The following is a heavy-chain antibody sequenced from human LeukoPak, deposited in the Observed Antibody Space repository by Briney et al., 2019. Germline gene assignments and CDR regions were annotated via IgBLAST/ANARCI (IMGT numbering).Heavy chain of an antibody. CDR1: GYTFTGYY. Sequence: ASVKVSCKASGYTFTGYYVHWVRQAPGQGLEWMGWINPNSGGTNYAQKFQGRVTMARDTSISTAYMELSRLRSDDTAVYYCARYVIGLDFWGQGTLVTVSS. D-gene: IGHD2/OR15-2a*01. V-gene: IGHV1-2*02. CDR3: ARYVIGLDF. CDR2: INPNSGGT. J-gene: IGHJ4*02.